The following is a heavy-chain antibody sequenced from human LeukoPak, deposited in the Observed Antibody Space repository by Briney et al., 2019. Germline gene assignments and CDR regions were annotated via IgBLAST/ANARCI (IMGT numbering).Heavy chain of an antibody. Sequence: GESLKISCKGSGYSFTNYWIGWVRQMPGKGLKWMGIIYPGDSDARYSPSFQGQVTISADKSISTAYLQWSSLKASDTAMYYCARRGVFYRGSNYPFAYGGREPLVTVPS. CDR2: IYPGDSDA. V-gene: IGHV5-51*01. CDR3: ARRGVFYRGSNYPFAY. CDR1: GYSFTNYW. J-gene: IGHJ4*02. D-gene: IGHD1-26*01.